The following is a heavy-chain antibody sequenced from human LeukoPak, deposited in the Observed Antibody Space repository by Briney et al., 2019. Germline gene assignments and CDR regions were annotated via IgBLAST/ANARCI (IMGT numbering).Heavy chain of an antibody. CDR3: ARDLDSSD. J-gene: IGHJ4*02. D-gene: IGHD3-22*01. Sequence: SVKVSCKASGYTFTSYGISWVRQAPGQGLEWTGGIIPIFGTANYAQKFQGRVTITADESTSTAYMELSSLRSEDTAVYYCARDLDSSDWGQGTLVTVSS. CDR2: IIPIFGTA. CDR1: GYTFTSYG. V-gene: IGHV1-69*13.